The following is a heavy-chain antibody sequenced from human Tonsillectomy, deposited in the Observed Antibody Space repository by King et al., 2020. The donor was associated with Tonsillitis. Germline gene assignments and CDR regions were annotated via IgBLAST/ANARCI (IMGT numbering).Heavy chain of an antibody. CDR2: IYTSGST. V-gene: IGHV4-61*02. CDR3: ARTGYSSGWPMDY. Sequence: VQLQESGPGLVKPSQTLSLTCTVSGGSISSGSYCWSWIRQPAGKGLEWIGRIYTSGSTKYNPSLKSRVTISGDTSQNQFSLKLSSVTAADTAVYYCARTGYSSGWPMDYWGQGTLVTVSS. D-gene: IGHD6-19*01. J-gene: IGHJ4*02. CDR1: GGSISSGSYC.